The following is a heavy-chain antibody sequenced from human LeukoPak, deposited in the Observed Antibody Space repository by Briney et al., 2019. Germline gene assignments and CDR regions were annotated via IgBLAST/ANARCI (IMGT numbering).Heavy chain of an antibody. D-gene: IGHD3-22*01. CDR1: GGSISSGGYY. CDR3: ARSQRSVVIIDY. J-gene: IGHJ4*02. Sequence: SETLSLTCTVSGGSISSGGYYWSWIRQHPGQGLEWIGYIYYSGSTYYNPSLKSRVTISVDTSKNQFSLKLSSVTAADTAVYYCARSQRSVVIIDYWGQGTLVTVSS. CDR2: IYYSGST. V-gene: IGHV4-31*03.